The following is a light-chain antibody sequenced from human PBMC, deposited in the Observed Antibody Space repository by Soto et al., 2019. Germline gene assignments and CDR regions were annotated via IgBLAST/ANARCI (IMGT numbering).Light chain of an antibody. CDR3: QKYNSAPWT. CDR2: VAS. J-gene: IGKJ1*01. Sequence: DIQMTQSPSSLSASVGDRVTITCRASQGISNYLAWYQQQPGKVPKLLIYVASTLQSGVPSRFSGSGSGTDFTLHISSLQPEDVATYYCQKYNSAPWTFGQGTKVEIK. V-gene: IGKV1-27*01. CDR1: QGISNY.